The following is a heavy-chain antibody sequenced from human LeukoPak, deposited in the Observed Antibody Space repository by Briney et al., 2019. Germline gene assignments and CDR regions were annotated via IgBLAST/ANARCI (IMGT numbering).Heavy chain of an antibody. CDR1: GFTFSSYE. D-gene: IGHD6-19*01. V-gene: IGHV3-48*03. Sequence: GGSLRLAWAAAGFTFSSYEVNWVRQAPGEGLEWVSYISTTGSSIYYADSVKGRFNISRDNVKNLLYLQMNSLRAEDTAVYYCARLQRGIAVALDYWGQGTPATVSS. CDR2: ISTTGSSI. CDR3: ARLQRGIAVALDY. J-gene: IGHJ4*02.